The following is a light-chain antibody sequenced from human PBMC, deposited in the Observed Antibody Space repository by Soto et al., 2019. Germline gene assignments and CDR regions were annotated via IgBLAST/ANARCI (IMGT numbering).Light chain of an antibody. CDR2: YSS. V-gene: IGKV3D-15*01. J-gene: IGKJ1*01. CDR3: QQYAYWPET. Sequence: EVMMTQFPDTVSVTPGETVTLSWGARQSVRTNLAWYQQRPGQAPRLLIHYSSTRATDVPARFSGSGSGTNFTLAISSLQSEDFAVYFCQQYAYWPETFGQGTKVDI. CDR1: QSVRTN.